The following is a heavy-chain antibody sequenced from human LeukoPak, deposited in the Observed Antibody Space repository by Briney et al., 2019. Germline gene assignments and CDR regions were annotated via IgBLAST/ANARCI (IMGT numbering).Heavy chain of an antibody. CDR3: ASLGGSISKKYYYDSSGYYKRDY. CDR1: GGTFSSYA. D-gene: IGHD3-22*01. Sequence: SVKVPCKASGGTFSSYAISWVRQAPGQGLEWMGRIIPILGIANYAQKFQGRVTITADKSTSTAYMELSSLRSEDTAVYYCASLGGSISKKYYYDSSGYYKRDYWGQGTLVTVSS. J-gene: IGHJ4*02. V-gene: IGHV1-69*04. CDR2: IIPILGIA.